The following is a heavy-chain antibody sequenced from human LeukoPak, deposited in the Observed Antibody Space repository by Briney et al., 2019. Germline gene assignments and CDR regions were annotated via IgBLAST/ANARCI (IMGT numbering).Heavy chain of an antibody. Sequence: GSLRLSCAASGFSFSIYRMNWVRQAPGKGPEWIAYIHLSGAPIHYAKPVKGRFSISRDNVNNALYLQMDNLRVEDTGVYYCARDRGYTRTNTDGYPVFDLWGQGTLVTVSS. D-gene: IGHD5-24*01. CDR1: GFSFSIYR. CDR3: ARDRGYTRTNTDGYPVFDL. J-gene: IGHJ4*03. V-gene: IGHV3-48*04. CDR2: IHLSGAPI.